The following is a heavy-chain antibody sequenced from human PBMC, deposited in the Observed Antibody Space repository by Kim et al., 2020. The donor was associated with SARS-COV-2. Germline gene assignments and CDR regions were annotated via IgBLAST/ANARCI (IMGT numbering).Heavy chain of an antibody. CDR1: GFTFSSYW. V-gene: IGHV3-7*03. CDR2: IKQDGSEN. Sequence: GGSLRLSCAASGFTFSSYWMSWVRQAPGKGLEWVANIKQDGSENYYVASVKGRFTISRDNDKNSLYLPMNSLRAEATAVYYCARDPPGDSSRWYPYYYYGMEVWGQKTTVTLSS. D-gene: IGHD6-13*01. CDR3: ARDPPGDSSRWYPYYYYGMEV. J-gene: IGHJ6*02.